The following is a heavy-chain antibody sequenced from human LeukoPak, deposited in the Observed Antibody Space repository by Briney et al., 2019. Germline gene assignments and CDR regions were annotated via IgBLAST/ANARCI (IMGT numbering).Heavy chain of an antibody. CDR2: VFGRGGSA. J-gene: IGHJ4*02. V-gene: IGHV3-23*01. CDR3: GKTTTGYSSGRYPGWPVDY. Sequence: GGSLRLSCAASGFTFNNYAMYWVRQAPGKGLEWVSGVFGRGGSAHYADSVKGRFTISRGNSKNTVYLEINSLRAEDTAIYYCGKTTTGYSSGRYPGWPVDYWGQGTLVTVSS. CDR1: GFTFNNYA. D-gene: IGHD6-19*01.